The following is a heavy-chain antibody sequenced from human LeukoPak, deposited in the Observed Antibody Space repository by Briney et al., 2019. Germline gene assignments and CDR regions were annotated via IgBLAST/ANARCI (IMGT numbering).Heavy chain of an antibody. CDR1: GLTFSSYA. CDR3: AKGAYYYGSGSYCFDH. J-gene: IGHJ5*02. V-gene: IGHV3-23*01. CDR2: ISGTGGST. Sequence: GGSLRLSCAASGLTFSSYAMSWVRLAPGKGLEWVSSISGTGGSTDYADSVKGRFTISRDYSKNTLFLQMNSLRAEDTAVYYCAKGAYYYGSGSYCFDHWGQGTLVTVST. D-gene: IGHD3-10*01.